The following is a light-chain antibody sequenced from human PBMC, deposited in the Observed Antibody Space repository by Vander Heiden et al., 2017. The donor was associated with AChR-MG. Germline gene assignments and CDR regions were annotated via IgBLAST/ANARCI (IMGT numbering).Light chain of an antibody. CDR1: QSVSSRY. CDR3: QQYDSSPSYT. J-gene: IGKJ2*01. V-gene: IGKV3-20*01. CDR2: GSS. Sequence: EIVLTQSPGTLSLSPGERATLSCRASQSVSSRYLAWYQQKPGQAPRLLIYGSSSRATGIPDRFSGSGSGTDFTLTISRLEPEDFAVYYCQQYDSSPSYTFGQRTKLEIK.